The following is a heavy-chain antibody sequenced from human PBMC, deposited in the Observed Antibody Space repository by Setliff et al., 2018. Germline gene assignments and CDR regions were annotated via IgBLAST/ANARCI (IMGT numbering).Heavy chain of an antibody. J-gene: IGHJ6*02. Sequence: ASVKVSCKASGYTFTNYGINWVRRAPGQGLEWMGWINNYNMNTNYPQKFLGRVTMTTDTSTSTAYMELRSLRPDDTAMFYCARVVYYASGSSLSYGMDVWGQGTAVTVLL. V-gene: IGHV1-18*01. CDR1: GYTFTNYG. D-gene: IGHD3-10*01. CDR2: INNYNMNT. CDR3: ARVVYYASGSSLSYGMDV.